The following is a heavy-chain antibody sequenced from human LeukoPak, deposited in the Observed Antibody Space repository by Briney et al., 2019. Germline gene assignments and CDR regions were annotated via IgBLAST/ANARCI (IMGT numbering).Heavy chain of an antibody. Sequence: GGSLRLSCAASGFTFSTFWMNWVRQAPGKGLEWVANIKQDGSEKYYVDSVKGRFTISRDNSKNTLSLQMNSLRAEDTAVYYCAKDRDLNFDYWGQGTLVTVSS. V-gene: IGHV3-7*01. CDR2: IKQDGSEK. CDR1: GFTFSTFW. CDR3: AKDRDLNFDY. D-gene: IGHD3-10*01. J-gene: IGHJ4*02.